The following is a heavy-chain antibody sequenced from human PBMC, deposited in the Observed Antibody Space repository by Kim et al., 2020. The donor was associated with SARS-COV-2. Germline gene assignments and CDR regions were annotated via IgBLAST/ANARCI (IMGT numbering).Heavy chain of an antibody. Sequence: SETLSLTCTVSGGSISSGDYYWSWIRQPPGKGLEWIVYIYYTGSSHYNPSLNSRVTISIDTSKNQFSLKLSSVTAADTAVYYCARGPPIGGGDCYSHWGQGTLVTVSS. D-gene: IGHD2-21*02. V-gene: IGHV4-30-4*01. J-gene: IGHJ4*02. CDR2: IYYTGSS. CDR3: ARGPPIGGGDCYSH. CDR1: GGSISSGDYY.